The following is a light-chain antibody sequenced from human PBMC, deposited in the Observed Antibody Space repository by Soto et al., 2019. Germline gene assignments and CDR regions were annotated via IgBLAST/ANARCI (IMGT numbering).Light chain of an antibody. CDR1: QSVSSN. J-gene: IGKJ5*01. Sequence: EIVITHSPSTLSVSPVERATLSFMASQSVSSNLAWYQQKPGQAPRLLIYGASTRATNVSARFSGSGSGTEFTLTISSLQSEDFALYYCQQYNHWPPINFGPGTRLEIK. CDR2: GAS. CDR3: QQYNHWPPIN. V-gene: IGKV3-15*01.